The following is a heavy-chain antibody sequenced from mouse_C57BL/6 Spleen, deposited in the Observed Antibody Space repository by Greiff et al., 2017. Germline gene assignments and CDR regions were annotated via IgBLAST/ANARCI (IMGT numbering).Heavy chain of an antibody. Sequence: QVQLKQSGAELAKPGASVKLSCKASGYTFTSYWMHWVNQRPGPGLEWIGYINPSSGYTKYNQKFKDKATLTADKSSSTAYMQLSSLTYEDSAVYYCARAYSSPFDYWGQGTTLTVSS. CDR2: INPSSGYT. J-gene: IGHJ2*01. CDR3: ARAYSSPFDY. V-gene: IGHV1-7*01. D-gene: IGHD2-5*01. CDR1: GYTFTSYW.